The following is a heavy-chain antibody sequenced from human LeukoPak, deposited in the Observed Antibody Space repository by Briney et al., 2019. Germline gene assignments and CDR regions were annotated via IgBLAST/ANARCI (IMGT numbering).Heavy chain of an antibody. CDR2: ISGSGGST. V-gene: IGHV3-23*01. CDR1: GFTFSSYA. J-gene: IGHJ2*01. Sequence: GGSLRLSCAASGFTFSSYAMNWVRQAPGKGLEGVSTISGSGGSTYNADSVKGRFTIARDKSKNTLYLEMNSLRTEDTAVYYCAKGGLQTRNWYFALWGRGTLVTVSS. CDR3: AKGGLQTRNWYFAL. D-gene: IGHD5-18*01.